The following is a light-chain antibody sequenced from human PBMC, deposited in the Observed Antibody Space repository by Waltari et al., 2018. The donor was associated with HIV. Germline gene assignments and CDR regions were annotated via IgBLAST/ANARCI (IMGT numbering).Light chain of an antibody. CDR1: SPNIGAGSH. Sequence: QSVLTQPPSVSGAPGQRVTIPCPGSSPNIGAGSHVHRYKQLPGTAPKPLIYGTSNRPSGVPDRFSGSKSGTSASLAITGLQAEDEADYYCQSYDSSLSAPVVFGGGTKLTVL. J-gene: IGLJ2*01. CDR2: GTS. CDR3: QSYDSSLSAPVV. V-gene: IGLV1-40*01.